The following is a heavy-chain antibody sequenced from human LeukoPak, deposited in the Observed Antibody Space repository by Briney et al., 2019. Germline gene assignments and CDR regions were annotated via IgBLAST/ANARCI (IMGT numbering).Heavy chain of an antibody. V-gene: IGHV3-74*01. CDR1: GFTFSSYW. J-gene: IGHJ1*01. CDR3: ARAPSEIGGYYPEYFRH. D-gene: IGHD3-22*01. Sequence: PGGSLRLSCVASGFTFSSYWMHWVRQAPGKGLVWVSRIKSDGSTNYADSVKGRFTISRDNAKNTVSLQMNGLRAEDTGVYFCARAPSEIGGYYPEYFRHWGQGTLVTVSS. CDR2: IKSDGST.